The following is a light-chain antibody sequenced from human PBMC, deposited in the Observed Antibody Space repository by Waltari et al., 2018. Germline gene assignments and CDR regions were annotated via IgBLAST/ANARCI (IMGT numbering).Light chain of an antibody. CDR2: AAS. CDR1: QDISND. V-gene: IGKV1-9*01. Sequence: DIQLTQSPSFLPASVGDRVTITCRAGQDISNDLAWYHQKPGKAPKLLIYAASTLQSRVPSSFSGSRAGTEFILTINRLLPEDFGTFCRQHVNGVSLSVGGGTKVDI. J-gene: IGKJ4*01. CDR3: QHVNGVSLS.